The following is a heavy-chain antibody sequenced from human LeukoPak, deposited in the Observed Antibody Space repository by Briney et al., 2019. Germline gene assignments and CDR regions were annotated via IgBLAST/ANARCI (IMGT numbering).Heavy chain of an antibody. CDR3: AKDIPNYYDSSGYSYYFDY. Sequence: PGGSLRLSCAGSGFTFSSYAMSWVRQAPGKGLEWVSAISGSGGSTYYADSVKGRFTISRDNSKNSLYLQMNSLRTEDTALYYCAKDIPNYYDSSGYSYYFDYWGQGTLVTVSS. J-gene: IGHJ4*02. CDR2: ISGSGGST. D-gene: IGHD3-22*01. CDR1: GFTFSSYA. V-gene: IGHV3-23*01.